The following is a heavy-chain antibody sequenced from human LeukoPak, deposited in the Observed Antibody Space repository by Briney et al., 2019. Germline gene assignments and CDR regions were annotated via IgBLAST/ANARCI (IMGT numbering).Heavy chain of an antibody. V-gene: IGHV3-64*01. Sequence: GGSLRLSCAASGFTFSSYAMHWVRQAPGKGLEYVSAISSNGGSTYYANSVKGRFTISRDNSKNTLYLQMGSLRAEGMAVYYCARVDIAAAGYDYWGQGTLVTVSS. CDR3: ARVDIAAAGYDY. D-gene: IGHD6-13*01. CDR2: ISSNGGST. J-gene: IGHJ4*02. CDR1: GFTFSSYA.